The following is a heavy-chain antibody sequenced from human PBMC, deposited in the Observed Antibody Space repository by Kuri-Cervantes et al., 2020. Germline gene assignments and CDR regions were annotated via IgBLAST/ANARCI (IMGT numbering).Heavy chain of an antibody. Sequence: GESLKISCAASGFTFSSYSMNWVRQAPGKGLEWVSYISSTSSNIYYSDSVKGRFTISRDNAKNSLYLQMNSRRAEDTAVYYCARPPDELQNAFDIWGQGTMVTVSS. CDR2: ISSTSSNI. D-gene: IGHD1-14*01. V-gene: IGHV3-21*05. CDR3: ARPPDELQNAFDI. CDR1: GFTFSSYS. J-gene: IGHJ3*02.